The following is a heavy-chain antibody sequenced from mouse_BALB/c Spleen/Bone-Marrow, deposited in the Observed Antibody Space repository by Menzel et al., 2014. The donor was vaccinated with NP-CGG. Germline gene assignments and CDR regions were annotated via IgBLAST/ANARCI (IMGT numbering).Heavy chain of an antibody. D-gene: IGHD1-1*01. CDR3: ARGGSSRAWFAY. CDR2: IWAGGST. CDR1: EFSLTSYG. V-gene: IGHV2-9*02. J-gene: IGHJ3*01. Sequence: VMLVESGPGLVAPSQSLSITCTVSEFSLTSYGVHWVRRPPGKGLEWLGVIWAGGSTNYNSALMSRLSISKDNSKSQVFLKMNSLQTDDTAMYSCARGGSSRAWFAYWGQGTLVTVSA.